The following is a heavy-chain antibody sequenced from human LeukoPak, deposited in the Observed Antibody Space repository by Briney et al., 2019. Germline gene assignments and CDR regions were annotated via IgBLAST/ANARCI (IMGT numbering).Heavy chain of an antibody. Sequence: GGSLRLSCAASGFTFDDYAMYWVRQAPGKGLEWVSGITWNSGSTGYADSVKGRFTISRDNAENSLYLHLNSLTAEDTALYYCAKDIGRYRYGPPDYWGQGTLVTVSS. CDR3: AKDIGRYRYGPPDY. CDR2: ITWNSGST. D-gene: IGHD5-18*01. CDR1: GFTFDDYA. J-gene: IGHJ4*02. V-gene: IGHV3-9*01.